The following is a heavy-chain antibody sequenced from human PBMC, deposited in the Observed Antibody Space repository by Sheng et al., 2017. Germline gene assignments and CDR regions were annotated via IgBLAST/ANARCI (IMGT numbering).Heavy chain of an antibody. CDR2: VNHSGST. D-gene: IGHD1-1*01. CDR3: ARGGRGSWGTGKSPLDY. J-gene: IGHJ4*02. V-gene: IGHV4-34*01. CDR1: GGSFSGYY. Sequence: QVQLQQWGAGLLKPSETLSLTCAVYGGSFSGYYWSWIRQPPREGAWSGLGKVNHSGSTNYNPSLKSRVTISVDTSKNQFSLKLSSVTAADTAVYYCARGGRGSWGTGKSPLDYWGQGTLVTVSS.